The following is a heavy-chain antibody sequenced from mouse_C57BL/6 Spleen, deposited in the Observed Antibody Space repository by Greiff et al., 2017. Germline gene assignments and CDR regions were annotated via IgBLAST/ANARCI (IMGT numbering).Heavy chain of an antibody. CDR2: INPSNGGT. J-gene: IGHJ1*03. V-gene: IGHV1-53*01. CDR3: ARTVVGYWYFDV. D-gene: IGHD1-1*01. Sequence: QVHVRQPGTELVKPGASVKLSCKASGYTFTSYWMHWVKQRPGQGLEWIGNINPSNGGTNYNEKFKSKATLTVDKSSSTAYMQLSSLTSEDSAVYYCARTVVGYWYFDVWGTGTTVTVSS. CDR1: GYTFTSYW.